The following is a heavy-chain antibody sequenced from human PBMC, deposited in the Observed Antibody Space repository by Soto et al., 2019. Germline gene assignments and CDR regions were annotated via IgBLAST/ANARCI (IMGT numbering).Heavy chain of an antibody. D-gene: IGHD6-13*01. Sequence: QVQLQQWGAGLLKPSETLSLTCAVYGGSFSGYYWSWIRQPPGKGLEWIGEINHSGSTNYNPSLKSRVTISVDTSKNQFSLKLSSVTAADTAVYYCAGGGGYSLDYWGQGTLVTVSS. V-gene: IGHV4-34*01. J-gene: IGHJ4*02. CDR1: GGSFSGYY. CDR2: INHSGST. CDR3: AGGGGYSLDY.